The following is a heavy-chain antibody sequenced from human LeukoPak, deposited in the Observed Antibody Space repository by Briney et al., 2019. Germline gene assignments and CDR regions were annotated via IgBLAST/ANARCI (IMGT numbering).Heavy chain of an antibody. J-gene: IGHJ4*02. CDR3: ARVGRSSGSLDY. V-gene: IGHV1-69*05. CDR2: IIPIFGTA. Sequence: SVKVSCKASGGTFSSYAISWMRQAPGQGLEWMGRIIPIFGTANYAQKFQGRVTITTDESTSTAYMELSSLRSEDTAVYYCARVGRSSGSLDYWGQGTLVTVSS. CDR1: GGTFSSYA. D-gene: IGHD6-19*01.